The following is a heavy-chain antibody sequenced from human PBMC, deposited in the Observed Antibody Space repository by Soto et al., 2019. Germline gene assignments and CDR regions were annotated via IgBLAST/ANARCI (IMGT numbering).Heavy chain of an antibody. D-gene: IGHD6-13*01. CDR3: ALRFSSSWSYYYGMDV. CDR1: GFTFSDYY. Sequence: GGSLRLSCAASGFTFSDYYMSWIRQAPGKGLEWVSYISSSGSTIYYADSVKGRFTISRDNAKNSLYLQMNSLRAEDTAVYYCALRFSSSWSYYYGMDVWGQGTTVTVSS. J-gene: IGHJ6*02. CDR2: ISSSGSTI. V-gene: IGHV3-11*01.